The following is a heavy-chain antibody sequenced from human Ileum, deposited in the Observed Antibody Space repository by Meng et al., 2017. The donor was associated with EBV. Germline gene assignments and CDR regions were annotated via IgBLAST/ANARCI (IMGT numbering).Heavy chain of an antibody. CDR3: AKAPYSGYDAFDY. CDR2: ISYDGSNK. J-gene: IGHJ4*02. D-gene: IGHD5-12*01. Sequence: QVQLVESGGGVVQPGRSLRLSCAASGFTFSSYGMHWVRQASGKGLEWVAVISYDGSNKYYADSVKGRFTISRDNSKNTLYLQMNSLRAEDTAVYYCAKAPYSGYDAFDYWGQGTLVTVSS. CDR1: GFTFSSYG. V-gene: IGHV3-30*18.